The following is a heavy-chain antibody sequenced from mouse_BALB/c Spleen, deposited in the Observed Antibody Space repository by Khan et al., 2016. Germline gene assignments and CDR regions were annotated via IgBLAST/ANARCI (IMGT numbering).Heavy chain of an antibody. V-gene: IGHV3-2*02. CDR2: ITYSGST. D-gene: IGHD2-3*01. CDR3: ANGVYFPAWFAY. J-gene: IGHJ3*01. CDR1: GYSITSDYA. Sequence: EVQLQESGPGLVKPSQSLSLTCTVTGYSITSDYAWNWIRQFPGNRLEWLGYITYSGSTTYNPSLKSRISITRDTSKNQFFLQLNSVTTEDTATYYCANGVYFPAWFAYWGQGTLVTVSA.